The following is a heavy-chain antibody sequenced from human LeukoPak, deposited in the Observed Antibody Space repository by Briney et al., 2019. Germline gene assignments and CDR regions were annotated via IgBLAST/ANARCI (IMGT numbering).Heavy chain of an antibody. V-gene: IGHV3-21*01. Sequence: GGSLRLSCAASGFTFSSYSMNGVRQAPGKGLEWVSSISSSSSYIYYADSVKGRFTISRDNAKNSLYLQMNSLRAEDTAVYYCARSPNSGSYYGGNWFDPWGQGTLVTVSS. CDR1: GFTFSSYS. CDR3: ARSPNSGSYYGGNWFDP. J-gene: IGHJ5*02. CDR2: ISSSSSYI. D-gene: IGHD1-26*01.